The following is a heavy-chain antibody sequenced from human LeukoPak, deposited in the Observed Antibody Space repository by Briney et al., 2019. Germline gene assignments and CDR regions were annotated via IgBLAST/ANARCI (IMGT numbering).Heavy chain of an antibody. CDR1: GFTFSSYE. V-gene: IGHV3-48*03. J-gene: IGHJ3*02. Sequence: GGSLRLSCAASGFTFSSYEMNWVRQAPGKGLEWGSYISSSGSTIYYADSVKGRFTISRDNAKNSLYLQMYSLRAEDTAVYYCAKELLKGWLNAFDIWGQGTMVTVSS. CDR2: ISSSGSTI. CDR3: AKELLKGWLNAFDI. D-gene: IGHD5-12*01.